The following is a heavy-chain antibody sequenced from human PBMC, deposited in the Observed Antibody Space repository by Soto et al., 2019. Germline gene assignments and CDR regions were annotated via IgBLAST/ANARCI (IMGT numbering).Heavy chain of an antibody. V-gene: IGHV3-30*18. Sequence: PGGSLRLSCAASGFTSSSYGMHWVRQAPGKGLEWVAVISYDGSNKYYADSVKGRFTISRDNSKNTLYLQMNSLRAEDTAVYYCAKDGNWNYFDYWGQGTLVTVSS. D-gene: IGHD1-1*01. CDR3: AKDGNWNYFDY. CDR1: GFTSSSYG. CDR2: ISYDGSNK. J-gene: IGHJ4*02.